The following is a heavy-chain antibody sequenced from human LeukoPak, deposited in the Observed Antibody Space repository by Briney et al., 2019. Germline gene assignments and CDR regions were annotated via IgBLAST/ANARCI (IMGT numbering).Heavy chain of an antibody. V-gene: IGHV4-61*08. CDR1: GGSISSGDYY. CDR2: IYYSGST. Sequence: SETLSLTCTVSGGSISSGDYYWSWIRQPPGKGLEWIGYIYYSGSTSYDPSLKSRVTISVDTSKNQFSLKLSSVTAADTAVYYCAREPYDSLGVATSPFDYWGQGTLVTVSS. CDR3: AREPYDSLGVATSPFDY. D-gene: IGHD3-3*01. J-gene: IGHJ4*02.